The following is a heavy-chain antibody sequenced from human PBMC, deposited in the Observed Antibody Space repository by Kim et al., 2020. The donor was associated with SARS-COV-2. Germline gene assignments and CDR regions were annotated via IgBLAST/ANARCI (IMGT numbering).Heavy chain of an antibody. J-gene: IGHJ4*02. CDR3: ACPGYSGYDYYY. D-gene: IGHD5-12*01. Sequence: IYAKKLQGRVTMTEDTSTDTAYMELSSLRSEDTAVYYCACPGYSGYDYYYWGQGTLVTVSS. V-gene: IGHV1-24*01.